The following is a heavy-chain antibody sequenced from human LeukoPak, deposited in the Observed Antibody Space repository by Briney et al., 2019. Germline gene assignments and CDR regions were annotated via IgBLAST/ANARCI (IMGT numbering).Heavy chain of an antibody. CDR1: GFTFSSYE. CDR2: ISSSGSTI. CDR3: ARVPYYGFWSGYYTDPGY. D-gene: IGHD3-3*01. Sequence: GGSLRLSCAASGFTFSSYEMNWVRQAPGKGLEWVSYISSSGSTIYYADSVKGRFTISRDNAKNSLYLQMNSLRAEDTAVYYCARVPYYGFWSGYYTDPGYWGQGTLVTVSS. J-gene: IGHJ4*02. V-gene: IGHV3-48*03.